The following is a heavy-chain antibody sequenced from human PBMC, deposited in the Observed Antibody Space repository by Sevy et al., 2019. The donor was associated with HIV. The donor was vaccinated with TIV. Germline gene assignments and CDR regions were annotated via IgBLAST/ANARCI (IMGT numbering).Heavy chain of an antibody. V-gene: IGHV3-48*04. CDR1: GFTFSSYS. CDR2: TSSSSNTI. CDR3: ARGPGDGVSFDY. J-gene: IGHJ4*02. Sequence: GGSLRLSCAASGFTFSSYSMNWVRQAPGKGLEWLSYTSSSSNTIYYADSVRGRFTISRDNAKNSLSPQMNSLRVEDTAVYYCARGPGDGVSFDYWGRGTLVTVSS. D-gene: IGHD2-21*02.